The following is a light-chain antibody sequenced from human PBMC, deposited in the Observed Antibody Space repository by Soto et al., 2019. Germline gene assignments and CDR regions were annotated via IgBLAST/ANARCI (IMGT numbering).Light chain of an antibody. CDR3: HQYGISPPRT. V-gene: IGKV3-20*01. CDR1: QSVSSNY. J-gene: IGKJ1*01. CDR2: GAS. Sequence: ESVFTQSPGILSLSPGERATLSCRAIQSVSSNYLAWYQHKPGQAPRLLIYGASSRATGIPDRFSGSGSGTDFTLTIGRLEPEDFAVYYCHQYGISPPRTFGQGTKVDI.